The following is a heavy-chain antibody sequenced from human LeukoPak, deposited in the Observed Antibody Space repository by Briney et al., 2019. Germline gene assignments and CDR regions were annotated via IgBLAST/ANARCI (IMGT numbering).Heavy chain of an antibody. J-gene: IGHJ4*02. V-gene: IGHV5-51*01. Sequence: GESLKISCKGSGYTFSSSWIGWVRQMPGKGLELMGIIYPGDSDTRYSPSFQGEVTISADKSINTAYLQWSSLKATDTGIYYCARQYGRPFDYWGQGTLVTVSS. CDR1: GYTFSSSW. CDR2: IYPGDSDT. D-gene: IGHD4-17*01. CDR3: ARQYGRPFDY.